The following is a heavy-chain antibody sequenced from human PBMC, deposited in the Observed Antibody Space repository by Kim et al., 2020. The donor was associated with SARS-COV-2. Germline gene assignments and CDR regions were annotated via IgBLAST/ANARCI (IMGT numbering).Heavy chain of an antibody. D-gene: IGHD6-6*01. CDR3: AKKQIGSSSADYAFDL. J-gene: IGHJ3*01. V-gene: IGHV3-23*01. Sequence: GGSLRLSCKASGIAFDNYGMSWVRQAPGKGLEWVSGISSSGKTPYYADSVKGRFTTSRDNSRNILYLQMNSLRVGDTAQYYCAKKQIGSSSADYAFDLWGQGTLVIVSS. CDR2: ISSSGKTP. CDR1: GIAFDNYG.